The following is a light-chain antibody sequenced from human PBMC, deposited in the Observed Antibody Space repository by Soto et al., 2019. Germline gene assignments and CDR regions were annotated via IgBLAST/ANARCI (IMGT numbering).Light chain of an antibody. V-gene: IGKV4-1*01. J-gene: IGKJ3*01. CDR1: QXVLYSSNNKNY. Sequence: DIVMTQSPDSLAVSLGERATINCKSSQXVLYSSNNKNYLAWYQQKPGQPPKLLIYWASTRESGVPDRFSGSGSGTDFTLTISSLQAEDVAVYYCQQYYSTPPFTFGPGTKVDIK. CDR3: QQYYSTPPFT. CDR2: WAS.